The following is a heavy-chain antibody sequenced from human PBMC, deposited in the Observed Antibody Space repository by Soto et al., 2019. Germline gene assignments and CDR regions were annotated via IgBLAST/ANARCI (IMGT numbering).Heavy chain of an antibody. J-gene: IGHJ6*02. CDR1: GGSISNYY. CDR2: IYYSGIT. D-gene: IGHD2-2*01. V-gene: IGHV4-59*08. Sequence: SETLSLTCTVSGGSISNYYWTWIRQPPGKGLEWIGYIYYSGITNYNPSLKSRVTMSADTSKNQFSLKLSSVTAADTAVYYCARLPDTNYYYGMDVWGQGTTVTVSS. CDR3: ARLPDTNYYYGMDV.